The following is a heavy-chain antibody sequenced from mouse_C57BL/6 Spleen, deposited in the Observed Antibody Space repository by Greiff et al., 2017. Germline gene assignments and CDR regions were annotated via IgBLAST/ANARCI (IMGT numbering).Heavy chain of an antibody. J-gene: IGHJ1*03. CDR1: GYSFTSYY. V-gene: IGHV1-66*01. CDR3: ARKDSSGYHWYFDV. CDR2: IYPGSGNT. D-gene: IGHD3-2*02. Sequence: VQLQQSGPELVKPGASVKISCKASGYSFTSYYIHWVKQRPGQGLEWIGWIYPGSGNTKYNEKFKGKATLTADTSSSTAYMQLSSLTSEDSAVYYCARKDSSGYHWYFDVWGTGTTVTVSS.